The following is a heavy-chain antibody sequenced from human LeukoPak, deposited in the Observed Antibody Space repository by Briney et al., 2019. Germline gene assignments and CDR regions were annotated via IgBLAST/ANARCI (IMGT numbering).Heavy chain of an antibody. D-gene: IGHD1-26*01. Sequence: PSETLSHTSTVSTDSTSRHYGSLSPDPPGKRLRSIWYIYFSGRTNYNPSLKSRVTISVDTSKNQFSLKLSSVTAADTAVYYCARHVRGIVGASYYYYMDVWGKGTTVTVSS. CDR2: IYFSGRT. J-gene: IGHJ6*03. CDR3: ARHVRGIVGASYYYYMDV. V-gene: IGHV4-59*08. CDR1: TDSTSRHY.